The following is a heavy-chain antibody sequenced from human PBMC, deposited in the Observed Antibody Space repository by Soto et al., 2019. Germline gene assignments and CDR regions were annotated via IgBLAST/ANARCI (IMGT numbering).Heavy chain of an antibody. Sequence: GGSLRLSCAASGFTFSSYGMHWVRQAPGKGLEWVAVVWYDGSNKYYADSVKGRFTISRDNSKNTLYLQMNSLRAEDTAVYYCARDSPSGYSSGWYSYDYWGQGTLVTVSS. J-gene: IGHJ4*02. V-gene: IGHV3-33*01. CDR1: GFTFSSYG. CDR3: ARDSPSGYSSGWYSYDY. CDR2: VWYDGSNK. D-gene: IGHD6-19*01.